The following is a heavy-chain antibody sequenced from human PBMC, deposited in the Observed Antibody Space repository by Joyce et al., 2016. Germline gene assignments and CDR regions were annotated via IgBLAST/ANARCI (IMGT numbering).Heavy chain of an antibody. CDR3: MDV. J-gene: IGHJ6*02. CDR2: INHSGGT. Sequence: QVQLQQWGAGLLKPSETLSLTCTVYGGSFSNYYWSWVRQPPGQGLEWIGEINHSGGTNNNPYLSSQVTRSIDTAVYYCARARRAGGNSYGFGRYAMDVWGPGTTVTVSS. V-gene: IGHV4-34*01. CDR1: GGSFSNYY. D-gene: IGHD5-18*01.